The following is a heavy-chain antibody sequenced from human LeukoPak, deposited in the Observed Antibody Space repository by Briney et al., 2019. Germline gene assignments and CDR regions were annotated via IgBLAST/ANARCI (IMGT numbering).Heavy chain of an antibody. CDR3: ARESTVTKFNWFDP. CDR2: ISWNSGSI. V-gene: IGHV3-9*01. Sequence: QSGRSLRLSCAASGFTFDDYAMHWVRQAPGKGLEWVSGISWNSGSIGYADSVKGRFTISRDNVKNSLYLQMNSLRAEDTALYYCARESTVTKFNWFDPWGQGTLVTVSS. J-gene: IGHJ5*02. D-gene: IGHD4-11*01. CDR1: GFTFDDYA.